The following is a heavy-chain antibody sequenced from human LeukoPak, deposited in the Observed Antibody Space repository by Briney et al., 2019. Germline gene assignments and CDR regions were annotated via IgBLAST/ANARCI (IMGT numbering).Heavy chain of an antibody. CDR1: GYRFSKYW. CDR2: INPSESYA. Sequence: GESLKISCQAFGYRFSKYWITWVRQMPGKGLEWMGWINPSESYAIYSPSFQGHVSISADESINTAYLQWSSLQASDTAMYYCARASTVTGDWYFDIWGGGTLVTVSS. D-gene: IGHD4-17*01. J-gene: IGHJ2*01. CDR3: ARASTVTGDWYFDI. V-gene: IGHV5-10-1*01.